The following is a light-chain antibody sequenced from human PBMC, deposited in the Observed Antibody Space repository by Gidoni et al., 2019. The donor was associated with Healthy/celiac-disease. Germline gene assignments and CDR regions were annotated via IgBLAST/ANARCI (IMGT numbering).Light chain of an antibody. Sequence: PGQSITISCTATSSDVGGYNYVSWFQQHPGKAPKLMIYDVSNRHSGVSNRFSGSKSGNTASLTISGLQAEDEADYYCSSYTSSRTWVFGGGTKLTVL. CDR1: SSDVGGYNY. CDR2: DVS. V-gene: IGLV2-14*04. J-gene: IGLJ2*01. CDR3: SSYTSSRTWV.